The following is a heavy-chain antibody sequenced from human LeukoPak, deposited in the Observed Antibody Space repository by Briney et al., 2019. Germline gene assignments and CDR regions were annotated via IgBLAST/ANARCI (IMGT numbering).Heavy chain of an antibody. V-gene: IGHV4-34*01. Sequence: SETLSLTCAVYGGSFSGYYWSWIRQPPGKGLEWIGEINHSGSTNYNPSLKSRVTISVDTSKNQFSLKLSSVTAADTVVYYCARVGRFRPTTYYMDVWGKGTTVTVSS. CDR1: GGSFSGYY. J-gene: IGHJ6*03. CDR3: ARVGRFRPTTYYMDV. D-gene: IGHD1-14*01. CDR2: INHSGST.